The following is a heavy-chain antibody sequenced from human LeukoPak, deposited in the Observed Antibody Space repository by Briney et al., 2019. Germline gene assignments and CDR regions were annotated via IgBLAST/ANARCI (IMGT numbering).Heavy chain of an antibody. CDR3: ARWWPEDYGDYERGWFDP. Sequence: GASVKVSCKASGYTFTGYYMHWVRQAPGQGLEWMGWINPNSGGTNYAQKFQGRVTMTRDTSISTAYMELSRLRSDDTAVYYCARWWPEDYGDYERGWFDPWGQGTLVTVSS. CDR1: GYTFTGYY. J-gene: IGHJ5*02. D-gene: IGHD4-17*01. CDR2: INPNSGGT. V-gene: IGHV1-2*02.